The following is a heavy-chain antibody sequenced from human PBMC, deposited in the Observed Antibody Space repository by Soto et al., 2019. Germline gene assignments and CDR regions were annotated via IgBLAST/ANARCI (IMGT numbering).Heavy chain of an antibody. D-gene: IGHD3-10*01. CDR1: GYTFTSYG. CDR2: ISAYNGNT. CDR3: ARDFRAKPYYYGSGSSYGMDV. J-gene: IGHJ6*02. V-gene: IGHV1-18*04. Sequence: QVQLVQSGAEVKKPGASVKVSCKASGYTFTSYGISWVRQAPGQGLEWMGWISAYNGNTNYAQKLQGRVTMTTDTSTSTAYMELRSLRSDDTAVYYCARDFRAKPYYYGSGSSYGMDVWGQGTTVTVSS.